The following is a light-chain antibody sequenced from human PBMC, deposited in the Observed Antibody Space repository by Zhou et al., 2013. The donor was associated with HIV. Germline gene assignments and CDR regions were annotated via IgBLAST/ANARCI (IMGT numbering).Light chain of an antibody. CDR2: EAS. J-gene: IGKJ4*01. Sequence: DIQMTQSPSSLSASVGGRVTITCRASQSISNYLNWYQLKPGKAPNLLIYEASSLHTGVPSRFSGRGSGTDFTLTIYNLQPEDFATYYCQQSYSSLGLTFGGGTTVEMK. V-gene: IGKV1-39*01. CDR1: QSISNY. CDR3: QQSYSSLGLT.